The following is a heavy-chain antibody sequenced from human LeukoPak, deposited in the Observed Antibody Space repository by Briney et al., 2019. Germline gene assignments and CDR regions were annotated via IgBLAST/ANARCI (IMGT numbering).Heavy chain of an antibody. V-gene: IGHV3-21*01. J-gene: IGHJ4*02. CDR2: ISSSSSYI. D-gene: IGHD3-3*01. CDR3: ARDPDTYYDFWSGYSLGYFDY. CDR1: GFTFSSYG. Sequence: GGSLRLSCAASGFTFSSYGMSCVRQAPGKGLEWVSSISSSSSYIYYADSVKGRFTISRDNAKDSLYLQMNSLRAEDTAVYYCARDPDTYYDFWSGYSLGYFDYWGQGTLVTVSS.